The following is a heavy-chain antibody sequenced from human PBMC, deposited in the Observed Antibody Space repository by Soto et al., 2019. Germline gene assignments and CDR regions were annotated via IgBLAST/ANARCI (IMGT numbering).Heavy chain of an antibody. CDR1: GFTFSSYS. J-gene: IGHJ4*02. D-gene: IGHD6-19*01. V-gene: IGHV3-23*01. CDR2: ISSGGST. Sequence: GGSLRLSCAASGFTFSSYSMNWVRQAPGKGLEWVSSISSGGSTYYADSVKGRFTISRDNSKNTLYLQMNSLRAEDTAVYYCAKDLVVEQWLAYFDYWGQGTLVTVSS. CDR3: AKDLVVEQWLAYFDY.